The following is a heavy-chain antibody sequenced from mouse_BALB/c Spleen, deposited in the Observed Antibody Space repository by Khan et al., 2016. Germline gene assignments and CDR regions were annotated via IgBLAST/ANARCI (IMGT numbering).Heavy chain of an antibody. D-gene: IGHD3-1*01. Sequence: QIQLVQSGPELKKPGETVKISCKASGYTFTNYGMNWVKQAPGKGLKWMGWIHTSTGDPTYAEEFKGRVAFSLDTSASTDYLQLNNLNTEDTATYFCARAARATFAYWGQGTLVTVSA. V-gene: IGHV9-3*02. J-gene: IGHJ3*01. CDR2: IHTSTGDP. CDR3: ARAARATFAY. CDR1: GYTFTNYG.